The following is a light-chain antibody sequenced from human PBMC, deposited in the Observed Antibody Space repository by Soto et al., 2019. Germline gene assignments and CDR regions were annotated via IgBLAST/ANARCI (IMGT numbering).Light chain of an antibody. CDR2: AAS. CDR1: QGIRSY. J-gene: IGKJ5*01. Sequence: DIQMTQSPSSLSASVGDRVTITCRASQGIRSYLSWYQQKPVKAPKFLIYAASSMQRGIPSRFSGSGSGTDFTLTISTLQPEDFATDYCEQGYSTRISLGRGTGVEIE. CDR3: EQGYSTRIS. V-gene: IGKV1-39*01.